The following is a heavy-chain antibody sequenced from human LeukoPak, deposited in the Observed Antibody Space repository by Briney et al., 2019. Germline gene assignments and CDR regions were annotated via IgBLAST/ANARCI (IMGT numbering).Heavy chain of an antibody. CDR2: INVGNDDT. CDR1: GYTFANYG. Sequence: ASVKVSCKASGYTFANYGITWVRQAPGQRLEWMGWINVGNDDTKYSQMFQGRVTITRDTSASTAYMELSNLRSEDTAVYYCARALTMIVVVPGYWGQGTLVTVSS. CDR3: ARALTMIVVVPGY. J-gene: IGHJ4*02. D-gene: IGHD3-22*01. V-gene: IGHV1-3*01.